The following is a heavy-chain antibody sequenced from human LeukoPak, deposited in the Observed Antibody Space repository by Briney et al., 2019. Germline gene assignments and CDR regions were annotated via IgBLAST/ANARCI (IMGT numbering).Heavy chain of an antibody. J-gene: IGHJ4*02. CDR2: FDPEDGET. Sequence: GASVKVSCKASGYTFTSYDMNWVRQAPGQGLEWMGGFDPEDGETIYAQKFQGRVTMTEDTSTDTAYMELSSLRSEDTAVYYCATLAVAVYNDYWGQGTLVTVSS. V-gene: IGHV1-24*01. D-gene: IGHD6-19*01. CDR1: GYTFTSYD. CDR3: ATLAVAVYNDY.